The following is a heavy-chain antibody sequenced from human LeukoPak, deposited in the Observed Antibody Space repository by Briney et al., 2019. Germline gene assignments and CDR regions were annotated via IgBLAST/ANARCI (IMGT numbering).Heavy chain of an antibody. D-gene: IGHD2-21*02. CDR3: ATIGGTNMGDLDY. CDR1: GYTFTGYY. CDR2: INPNSGGT. J-gene: IGHJ4*02. Sequence: GASVKVSCKASGYTFTGYYMHWVRQAPGQGLEWMGWINPNSGGTNYAQKFQGRVTMTRDTSISTAYMELSRLRSDDTAVYYCATIGGTNMGDLDYWGQGTLVTVSS. V-gene: IGHV1-2*02.